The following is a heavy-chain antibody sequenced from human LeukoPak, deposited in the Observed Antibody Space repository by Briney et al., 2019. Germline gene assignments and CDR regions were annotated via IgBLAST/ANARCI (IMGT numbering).Heavy chain of an antibody. V-gene: IGHV3-23*01. D-gene: IGHD4-11*01. CDR2: ISGSGGST. J-gene: IGHJ4*02. Sequence: PGGSLRLSCAASGFTFSTYAMSWVRQAPGKGLEWVSLISGSGGSTYYADSVKGRFTISRDNGKNTLSLQMNSLRAEDTALYYCAKERLTTTTFDSWGRGTPVTVSS. CDR1: GFTFSTYA. CDR3: AKERLTTTTFDS.